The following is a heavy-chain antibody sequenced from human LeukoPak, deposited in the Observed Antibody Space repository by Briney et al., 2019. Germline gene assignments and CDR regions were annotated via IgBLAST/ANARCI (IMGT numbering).Heavy chain of an antibody. V-gene: IGHV1-24*01. CDR2: FDPEDGET. CDR1: GYTLTELS. Sequence: ASVKVSCKVSGYTLTELSMHWVRQAPGKGLEWMGGFDPEDGETIYAQKFQGRVTMTEDTSTDTAYMELSSLRSEDTAVYYCATDRAAAGRRRFDYWGQGTLVTVSS. D-gene: IGHD6-13*01. CDR3: ATDRAAAGRRRFDY. J-gene: IGHJ4*02.